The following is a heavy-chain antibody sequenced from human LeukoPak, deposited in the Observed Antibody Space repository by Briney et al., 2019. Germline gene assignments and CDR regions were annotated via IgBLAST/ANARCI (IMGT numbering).Heavy chain of an antibody. J-gene: IGHJ4*02. V-gene: IGHV3-48*03. D-gene: IGHD5-18*01. CDR1: GFTFSSYE. CDR3: ARDVGGYSYEYYFDY. CDR2: ISSSGSTI. Sequence: GGSLRLSCAASGFTFSSYEMNWVRQAPGKGLEWVSYISSSGSTIYYADSVKGRFTISRDNAKNSLYLQMNSLRAEDTAVYYCARDVGGYSYEYYFDYWGQGTLVTVSS.